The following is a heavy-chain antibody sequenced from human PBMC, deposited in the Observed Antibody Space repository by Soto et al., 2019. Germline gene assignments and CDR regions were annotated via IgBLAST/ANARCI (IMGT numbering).Heavy chain of an antibody. Sequence: QVQLQESGPGLVKPSETLSLTCTVSGGSIRSYYWSWIRQPPGKGLECIGYIYYSGSTNYNPSLKSRVTISVDTSKNQFSLKLSSVTAADTAIYYCARNYGDDVDYWGQGTLVTVSS. CDR2: IYYSGST. CDR1: GGSIRSYY. J-gene: IGHJ4*02. CDR3: ARNYGDDVDY. D-gene: IGHD4-17*01. V-gene: IGHV4-59*08.